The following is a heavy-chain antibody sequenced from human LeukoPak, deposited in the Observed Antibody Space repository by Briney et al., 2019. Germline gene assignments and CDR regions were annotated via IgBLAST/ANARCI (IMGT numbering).Heavy chain of an antibody. J-gene: IGHJ4*02. CDR2: ISAYNGNT. D-gene: IGHD1-26*01. Sequence: VASVKVSCKASGYTFTSYGISWVRQAPGQGLEWMGWISAYNGNTNYAQKLQGRVTMTTDTSTSTAYMELRSLRSDDTAVYYRARDRFAWELLPSYFDYWGQGTLVTVSS. CDR1: GYTFTSYG. V-gene: IGHV1-18*01. CDR3: ARDRFAWELLPSYFDY.